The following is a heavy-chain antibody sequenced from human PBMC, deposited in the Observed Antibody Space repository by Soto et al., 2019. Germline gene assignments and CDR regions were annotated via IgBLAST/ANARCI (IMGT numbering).Heavy chain of an antibody. CDR2: ILYDGKKN. D-gene: IGHD2-15*01. J-gene: IGHJ6*02. V-gene: IGHV3-30*18. Sequence: PGGSLRLSCAASGFTFSSYGMHWVRQAPGKGLEWVALILYDGKKNYYADSVEGRFTISRDNSKNTLYLQMNSLRAEDTAVYYCAKDEVLVEVVARDYYGMDVWGQGTTVTVSS. CDR1: GFTFSSYG. CDR3: AKDEVLVEVVARDYYGMDV.